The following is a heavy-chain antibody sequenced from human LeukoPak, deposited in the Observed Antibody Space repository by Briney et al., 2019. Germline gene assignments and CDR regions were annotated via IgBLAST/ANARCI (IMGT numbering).Heavy chain of an antibody. D-gene: IGHD4-23*01. V-gene: IGHV6-1*01. CDR2: AYYRSKWSN. CDR3: ARGSNSALDI. Sequence: SQTLSLTCAISGDSVSRFGGAWNWIRQSPSSGLEWLGRAYYRSKWSNDYAPSVRSRINISPDTSQNQFSLQLNSVTPDDTAVYYCARGSNSALDIWGRGTMVTVSS. CDR1: GDSVSRFGGA. J-gene: IGHJ3*02.